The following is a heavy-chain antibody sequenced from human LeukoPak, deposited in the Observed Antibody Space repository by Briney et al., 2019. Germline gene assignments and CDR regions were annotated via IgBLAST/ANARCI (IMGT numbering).Heavy chain of an antibody. D-gene: IGHD3-22*01. CDR2: INWNGGST. CDR1: GFTFDDYS. V-gene: IGHV3-20*04. CDR3: ARSRHSYDSSGFPHY. Sequence: GGSLRLSCAASGFTFDDYSMTWVRQAPGKGLEWVSGINWNGGSTGYADSVKGRFTISRDNAKNSLYLQMNSLRAEDTALYYWARSRHSYDSSGFPHYWGQGTLVTVSS. J-gene: IGHJ4*02.